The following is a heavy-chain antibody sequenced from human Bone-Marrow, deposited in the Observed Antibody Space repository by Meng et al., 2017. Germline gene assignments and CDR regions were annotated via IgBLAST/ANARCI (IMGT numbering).Heavy chain of an antibody. J-gene: IGHJ4*02. CDR2: IWYDGSNK. CDR1: GFTFSSYG. Sequence: GESLKISCAASGFTFSSYGMHWVRQAPGKGLEWVAVIWYDGSNKYYADSVKGRFTISRDNSKNTLYLQMNSLRAEDTAVYYCARDFQYYYDSSGYDYWGQGTLVTGAS. D-gene: IGHD3-22*01. V-gene: IGHV3-33*01. CDR3: ARDFQYYYDSSGYDY.